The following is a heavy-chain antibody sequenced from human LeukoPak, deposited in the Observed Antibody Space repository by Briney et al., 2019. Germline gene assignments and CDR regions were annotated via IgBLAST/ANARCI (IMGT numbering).Heavy chain of an antibody. J-gene: IGHJ4*02. D-gene: IGHD1-26*01. Sequence: PSETLSLTCTVSGGSISSYYWSWIRQHPGKGLEWIGYIYYSGSTYYNPSLKSRVTISVGTSKNQFSLKLSSVTAADTAVYYCARGEQPPLLFDYWGQGTLVTVSS. CDR1: GGSISSYY. CDR2: IYYSGST. CDR3: ARGEQPPLLFDY. V-gene: IGHV4-59*06.